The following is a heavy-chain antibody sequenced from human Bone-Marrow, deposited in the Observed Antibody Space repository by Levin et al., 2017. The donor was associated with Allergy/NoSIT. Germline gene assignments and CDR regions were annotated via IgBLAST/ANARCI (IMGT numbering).Heavy chain of an antibody. J-gene: IGHJ5*02. D-gene: IGHD2-15*01. CDR3: ARVLRIMDPQGNRRSGWVDP. CDR2: IFYRGET. Sequence: KSSETLSLTCQVSSGSVDSSGFYWTWIRHRPGKGLEWIGHIFYRGETDYSPSLNSRVTISIDRSKHLFSLSLTSVTAADTAVYYCARVLRIMDPQGNRRSGWVDPWGQGIQVIVSS. V-gene: IGHV4-31*03. CDR1: SGSVDSSGFY.